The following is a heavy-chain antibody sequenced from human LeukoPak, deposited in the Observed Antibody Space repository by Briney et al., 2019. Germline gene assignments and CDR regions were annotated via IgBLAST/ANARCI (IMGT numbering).Heavy chain of an antibody. D-gene: IGHD3-3*01. CDR2: IYYTGGT. Sequence: SETLSLTCSVSGGSITSSSYYWGWIRQPPEKGLEWIGSIYYTGGTNYSPSLKSRVTISVDTSKNQFSLKLSSVTAADTAVYYCARAPTEWFDYYYYYMDVWGKGTTVTVSS. CDR3: ARAPTEWFDYYYYYMDV. J-gene: IGHJ6*03. CDR1: GGSITSSSYY. V-gene: IGHV4-39*07.